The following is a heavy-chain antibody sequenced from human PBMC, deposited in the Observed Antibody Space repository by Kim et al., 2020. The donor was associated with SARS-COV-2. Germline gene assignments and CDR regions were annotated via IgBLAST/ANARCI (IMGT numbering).Heavy chain of an antibody. D-gene: IGHD5-18*01. CDR2: IYYTGST. CDR1: GGSITSSDYY. CDR3: ARHAGYKYGHDDDQFDY. Sequence: SETLSLTCSVSGGSITSSDYYWSWIRQTPGKGLEWIGSIYYTGSTYYYPSLKSRVTISVDTFKNQFYLRLKSVTATDRAVYYCARHAGYKYGHDDDQFDYWGQGTLVTVSS. J-gene: IGHJ4*02. V-gene: IGHV4-39*01.